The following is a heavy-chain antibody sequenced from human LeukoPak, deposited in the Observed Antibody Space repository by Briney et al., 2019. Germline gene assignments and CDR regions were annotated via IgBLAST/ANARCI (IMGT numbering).Heavy chain of an antibody. Sequence: GGSLRLSCAASGSTFRNYSMNWVRQAPGKGLEWVSSISSGGNYMFYVNSVKGRFTISRDNLKNSLFLQMNTLRAEDTAVYYCARSPALYYYFYMDVWGKGTTVTVSS. D-gene: IGHD2-2*02. J-gene: IGHJ6*03. CDR1: GSTFRNYS. CDR3: ARSPALYYYFYMDV. V-gene: IGHV3-21*01. CDR2: ISSGGNYM.